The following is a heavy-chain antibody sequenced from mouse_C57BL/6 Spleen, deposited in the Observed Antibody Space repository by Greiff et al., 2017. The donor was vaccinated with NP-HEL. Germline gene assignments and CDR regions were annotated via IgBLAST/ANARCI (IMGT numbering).Heavy chain of an antibody. CDR3: AGDYYGSSPYAMDY. J-gene: IGHJ4*01. Sequence: QVHVKQSGTELVKPGASVKLSCKASGYTFTSYWMHWVKQRPGQGLEWIGNINPSNGGTNYNEKFKSKATLTVDISSSTAYMQLSSLTSEDSAVYYCAGDYYGSSPYAMDYWGQGTSVTVSS. CDR1: GYTFTSYW. D-gene: IGHD1-1*01. CDR2: INPSNGGT. V-gene: IGHV1-53*01.